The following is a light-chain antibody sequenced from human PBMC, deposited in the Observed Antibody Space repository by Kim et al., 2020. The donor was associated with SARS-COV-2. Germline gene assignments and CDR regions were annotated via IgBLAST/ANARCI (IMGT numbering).Light chain of an antibody. CDR1: QSVSANY. J-gene: IGKJ1*01. CDR2: GAS. CDR3: QQYDSLPRT. Sequence: SPGERATLSCRATQSVSANYLAWYQHKRGQAPRLVIYGASTRATGIPERFTGSGSGTDFTLTISRLEPEDFAVYYCQQYDSLPRTFGQGTKVDIK. V-gene: IGKV3-20*01.